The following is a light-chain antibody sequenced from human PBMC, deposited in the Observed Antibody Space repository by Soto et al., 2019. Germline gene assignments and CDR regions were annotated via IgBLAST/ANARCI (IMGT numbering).Light chain of an antibody. CDR2: LNNDGSH. V-gene: IGLV4-69*01. CDR3: QTWATGIRV. CDR1: GGHSSYA. J-gene: IGLJ3*02. Sequence: QPVLTQSPSASASLGASVKPTCTLSGGHSSYAIAWHQQQPEKGPRYLMNLNNDGSHTKGDGIPDRFSGSSSGAERYLTISSLQSEDEADYYCQTWATGIRVFGGGTKLTVL.